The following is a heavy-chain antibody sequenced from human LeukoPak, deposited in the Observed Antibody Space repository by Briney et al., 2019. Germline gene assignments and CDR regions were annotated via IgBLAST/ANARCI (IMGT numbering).Heavy chain of an antibody. J-gene: IGHJ5*02. CDR2: IYHSGST. CDR3: ARERSIVGFGELLPSWFDP. V-gene: IGHV4-4*02. D-gene: IGHD3-10*01. Sequence: SETLSLTCAVSGGSISSSNWWSWVRQPPGKGLEWIGSIYHSGSTYYNPSLKSRVTISVDTSKNQFSLKLSSVTAADTAVYYCARERSIVGFGELLPSWFDPWGQGTLVTVSS. CDR1: GGSISSSNW.